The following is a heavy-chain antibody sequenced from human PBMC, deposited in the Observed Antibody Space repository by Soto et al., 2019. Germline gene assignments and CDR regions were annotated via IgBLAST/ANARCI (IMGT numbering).Heavy chain of an antibody. J-gene: IGHJ4*02. CDR1: GGSISDYY. CDR2: IYYSGSS. V-gene: IGHV4-59*08. D-gene: IGHD1-1*01. CDR3: ARHSNEYRKSLDY. Sequence: SETLSLTCNVSGGSISDYYWSWIRQPPGKGLEWIAYIYYSGSSNSNPSLKSRVTISVDTSKNQFSLKLSSVTAADTAVYYCARHSNEYRKSLDYWGQGTLVTVSS.